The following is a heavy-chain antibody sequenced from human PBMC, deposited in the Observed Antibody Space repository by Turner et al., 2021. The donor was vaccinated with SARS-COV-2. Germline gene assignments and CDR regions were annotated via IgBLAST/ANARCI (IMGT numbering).Heavy chain of an antibody. CDR3: APSPITMVRGVITFGWFDP. J-gene: IGHJ5*02. V-gene: IGHV4-39*01. D-gene: IGHD3-10*01. CDR1: GGSISSSSYY. CDR2: IYYSGST. Sequence: QLQLQESGPGLVKPSETLSLTCTVSGGSISSSSYYWGWIRQPPGKGLEWIGSIYYSGSTYYNQSLKSRVTISVDTSKNQFSLKLSSVTAADTAVYYCAPSPITMVRGVITFGWFDPWGQGTLVTVSS.